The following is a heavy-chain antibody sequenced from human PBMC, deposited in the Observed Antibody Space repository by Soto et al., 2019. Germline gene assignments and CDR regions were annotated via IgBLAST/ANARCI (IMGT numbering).Heavy chain of an antibody. V-gene: IGHV5-51*01. CDR1: GYSFISYW. CDR3: ARIIGYCRKNDCSWTFDI. CDR2: FYPGDSTS. Sequence: GESLKISCKTSGYSFISYWVAWVRQLPGKGLEWMGTFYPGDSTSTYSPSFQGQVTISVDKSISTAYLQLSSLKASDTAMYYCARIIGYCRKNDCSWTFDIWGQGTMVTVSS. J-gene: IGHJ3*02. D-gene: IGHD2-15*01.